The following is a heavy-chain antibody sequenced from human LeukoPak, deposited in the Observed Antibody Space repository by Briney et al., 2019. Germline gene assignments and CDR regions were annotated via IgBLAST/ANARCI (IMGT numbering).Heavy chain of an antibody. J-gene: IGHJ4*02. CDR3: ARVGSGSGWYSVYYFDY. Sequence: ASVKASCKASGYTFTSYGISWVRQAPGQGLEWMGWISAYNGNTNYAQKLQGRVTMTTDTSTSTAYMELRSLRSDDTAVYYCARVGSGSGWYSVYYFDYWGQGTLVTVSS. D-gene: IGHD6-19*01. CDR2: ISAYNGNT. V-gene: IGHV1-18*01. CDR1: GYTFTSYG.